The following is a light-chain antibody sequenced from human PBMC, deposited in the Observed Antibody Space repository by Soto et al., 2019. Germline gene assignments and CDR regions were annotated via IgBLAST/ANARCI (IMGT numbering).Light chain of an antibody. CDR3: LQTIRLPYT. CDR1: QTLLRSDGKNY. J-gene: IGKJ2*01. V-gene: IGKV2D-29*01. Sequence: DIVMTQTPLSLSVTPGQPASISCKSSQTLLRSDGKNYMYWDLQKPGQPPQLLISEVSDRLSGVPDKFSGSGSGTDFTLKISLVEAEDVGVSYCLQTIRLPYTFGQGTKLEIK. CDR2: EVS.